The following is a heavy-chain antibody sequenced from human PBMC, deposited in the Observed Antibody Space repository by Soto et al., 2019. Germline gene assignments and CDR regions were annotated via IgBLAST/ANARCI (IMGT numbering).Heavy chain of an antibody. CDR3: ARAWGLADY. Sequence: EVQLVESGGGLSQPGGALRLTCTAYGFRLSHYWLHWIRHAPGKGLVWVSRINLEGSSTDYAPSVKGRFTISRDNAKNTLYRQMNSLAADDAAVYYCARAWGLADYWGRATLVTVSA. CDR2: INLEGSST. V-gene: IGHV3-74*01. J-gene: IGHJ4*02. D-gene: IGHD7-27*01. CDR1: GFRLSHYW.